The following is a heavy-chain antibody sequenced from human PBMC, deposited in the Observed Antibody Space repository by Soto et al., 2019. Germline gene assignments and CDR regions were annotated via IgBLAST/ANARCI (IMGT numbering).Heavy chain of an antibody. V-gene: IGHV3-23*01. CDR3: AKEGPKSITIFGVVHIPRPYYFDY. CDR2: ISGSGGST. CDR1: GFTFSSYA. J-gene: IGHJ4*02. D-gene: IGHD3-3*01. Sequence: PGGSLRLSCAASGFTFSSYAMSWVRQAPGKGLEWVSAISGSGGSTYYADSVKGRFTISRDNSKNTLYLQMNSLRAEDTAVYYCAKEGPKSITIFGVVHIPRPYYFDYWGQGTLVTVSS.